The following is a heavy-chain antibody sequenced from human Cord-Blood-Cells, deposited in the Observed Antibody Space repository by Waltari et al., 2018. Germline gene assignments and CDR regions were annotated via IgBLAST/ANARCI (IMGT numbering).Heavy chain of an antibody. J-gene: IGHJ4*02. V-gene: IGHV4-59*01. D-gene: IGHD1-26*01. Sequence: QVQLQESGPGLVKPSETLSLTCTVSGGSIRSYSWSWLRQPPGKGLEWIGYIYYSGSTNYNPSLKSRVTISVDTSKNQFSLKLSSVTAADTAVYYCASQYSGSYYFDYWGQGTLVTVSS. CDR2: IYYSGST. CDR3: ASQYSGSYYFDY. CDR1: GGSIRSYS.